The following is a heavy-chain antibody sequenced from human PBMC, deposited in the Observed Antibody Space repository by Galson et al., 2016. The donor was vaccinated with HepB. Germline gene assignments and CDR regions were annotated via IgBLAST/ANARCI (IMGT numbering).Heavy chain of an antibody. J-gene: IGHJ4*02. CDR1: GFTFSRHW. D-gene: IGHD3-16*01. V-gene: IGHV3-7*01. Sequence: SLRLSCAASGFTFSRHWMSWVRQAPGKGLQWVASIKQDGSERYNLGSVKGRFTISRDNARNSLYLQMNSLRDEDTAVYYCARGPDYGAYVDYLDFWGQGTLVTVSS. CDR2: IKQDGSER. CDR3: ARGPDYGAYVDYLDF.